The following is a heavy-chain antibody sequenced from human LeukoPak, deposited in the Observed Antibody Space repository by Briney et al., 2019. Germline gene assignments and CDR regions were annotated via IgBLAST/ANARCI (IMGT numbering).Heavy chain of an antibody. CDR1: GYTFTNYD. CDR3: ARRSSGGGFAY. Sequence: VASVKVSCKASGYTFTNYDISWVRQAPGQGLEWMGWISTYNGNTNYAQKLQGRVTTTTDTSTSTAFMELRSLSSDAAAVYYCARRSSGGGFAYWGQGTLVTVSS. D-gene: IGHD6-19*01. CDR2: ISTYNGNT. V-gene: IGHV1-18*04. J-gene: IGHJ4*02.